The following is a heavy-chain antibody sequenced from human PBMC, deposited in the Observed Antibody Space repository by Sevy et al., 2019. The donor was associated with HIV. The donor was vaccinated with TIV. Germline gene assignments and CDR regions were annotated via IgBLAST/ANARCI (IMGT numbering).Heavy chain of an antibody. Sequence: GGSLRLSCAASGFNFSPYTMHWVRQAPGKGLGWVTSISNDGNKKYYADSVKGRFIISRDNPKNTMYLQMNSLRPQDTAVYYCAKEGYYYDSRGHDWFDPWGQGTHVTVSS. D-gene: IGHD3-22*01. CDR2: ISNDGNKK. V-gene: IGHV3-30*18. CDR3: AKEGYYYDSRGHDWFDP. CDR1: GFNFSPYT. J-gene: IGHJ5*02.